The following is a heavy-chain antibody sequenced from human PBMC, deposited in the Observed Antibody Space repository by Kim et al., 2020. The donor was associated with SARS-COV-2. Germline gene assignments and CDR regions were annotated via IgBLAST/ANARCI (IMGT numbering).Heavy chain of an antibody. J-gene: IGHJ4*02. CDR2: ISWNSGSI. CDR3: AKAFYYYDSSGTGDY. Sequence: GGSLRLSCAASGFTFGGYAMHWVRQAPGKGLEWVSGISWNSGSICYADSVKGRFTISRDNSKNSLYLQMNSLRAEDTALYYCAKAFYYYDSSGTGDYWGQGTLVTVSS. D-gene: IGHD3-22*01. CDR1: GFTFGGYA. V-gene: IGHV3-9*01.